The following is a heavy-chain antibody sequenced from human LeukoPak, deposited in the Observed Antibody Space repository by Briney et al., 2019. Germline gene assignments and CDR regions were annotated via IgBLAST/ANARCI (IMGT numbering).Heavy chain of an antibody. D-gene: IGHD6-19*01. CDR1: GFTFSSYA. CDR2: ISYDGSNK. V-gene: IGHV3-30-3*01. J-gene: IGHJ6*02. CDR3: ARDHRAPEYSSGGTNGMDV. Sequence: GRSLRLSCAASGFTFSSYAMHWVRQAPGKGLEWVAVISYDGSNKYYADSVKGRFTISRDNSKNTLYLQMNSLRAEDTAVYYCARDHRAPEYSSGGTNGMDVWGQGTTVTVSS.